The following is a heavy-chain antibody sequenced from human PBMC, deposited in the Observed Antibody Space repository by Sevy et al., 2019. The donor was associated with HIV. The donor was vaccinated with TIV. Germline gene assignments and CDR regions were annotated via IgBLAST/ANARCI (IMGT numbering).Heavy chain of an antibody. Sequence: ASVKVSCKASGYTFTSYGISWVRQAPGQGLEWMGWISAYNGNTNYAQKLQGRVTMTTDTSTSTAYMELRSLRSDDTAVYYWAGDSGGRLELPPHAFDIWGQGTMVTVSS. D-gene: IGHD1-7*01. CDR1: GYTFTSYG. CDR2: ISAYNGNT. J-gene: IGHJ3*02. V-gene: IGHV1-18*04. CDR3: AGDSGGRLELPPHAFDI.